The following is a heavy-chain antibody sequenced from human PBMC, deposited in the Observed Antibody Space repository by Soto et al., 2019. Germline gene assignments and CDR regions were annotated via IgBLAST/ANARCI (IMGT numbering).Heavy chain of an antibody. CDR3: ARDGDGSSDMDDAFDI. Sequence: SVKVSCKASGGTFSSYTISWVRQAPGQGLEWMGRIIPILGIANYAQKFQGRVTITADKSTSTAYMELSSLRSGDTAVYYCARDGDGSSDMDDAFDIWGQGTMVTVSS. CDR1: GGTFSSYT. CDR2: IIPILGIA. J-gene: IGHJ3*02. D-gene: IGHD6-6*01. V-gene: IGHV1-69*04.